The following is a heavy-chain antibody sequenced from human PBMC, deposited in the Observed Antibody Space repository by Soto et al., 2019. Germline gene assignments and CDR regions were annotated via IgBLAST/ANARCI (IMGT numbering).Heavy chain of an antibody. D-gene: IGHD3-9*01. CDR2: INHSGTT. CDR3: ARDRVFDYEILTGYYNGYYYFDY. Sequence: SETLSLTCAVYGESFSDYFWSWIRQPPGKGLEWIGDINHSGTTNYNPSLKSRVTISVDTSKNQFSLRLSSVTAADTAVYYCARDRVFDYEILTGYYNGYYYFDYWGQGTLVTVSS. J-gene: IGHJ4*02. CDR1: GESFSDYF. V-gene: IGHV4-34*01.